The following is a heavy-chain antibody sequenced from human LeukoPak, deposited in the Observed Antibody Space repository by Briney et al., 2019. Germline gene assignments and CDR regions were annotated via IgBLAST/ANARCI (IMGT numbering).Heavy chain of an antibody. CDR1: FTFXXXX. J-gene: IGHJ4*02. CDR3: ARSRQSLTTPDY. D-gene: IGHD3-16*02. V-gene: IGHV3-11*04. CDR2: ISSSGSTI. Sequence: FTFXXXXXXWXRXXXGKXXXXVSYISSSGSTIYYADSVKGRFTISRDNAKNSLYLQMNSLRAEDTAVYYCARSRQSLTTPDYWGQGTLVTVSS.